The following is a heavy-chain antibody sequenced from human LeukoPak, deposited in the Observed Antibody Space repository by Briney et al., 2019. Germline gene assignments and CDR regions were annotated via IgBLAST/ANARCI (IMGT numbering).Heavy chain of an antibody. CDR1: GYSISSGYY. Sequence: SETLSLTCTVSGYSISSGYYWGWIRQPPGKGLEWIGSIYHSGSTYYNPSLKSRVTISVDTSKNQFSLKLSSVTAADTAVYYCATLGYSGYELSHDYFDYWGQGTLVTVSS. CDR3: ATLGYSGYELSHDYFDY. D-gene: IGHD5-12*01. J-gene: IGHJ4*02. V-gene: IGHV4-38-2*02. CDR2: IYHSGST.